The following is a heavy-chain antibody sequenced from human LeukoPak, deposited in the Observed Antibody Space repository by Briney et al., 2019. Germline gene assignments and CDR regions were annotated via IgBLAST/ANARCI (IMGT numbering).Heavy chain of an antibody. CDR2: ISGYNGNT. V-gene: IGHV1-18*01. CDR3: ARDRLYSYGYYGMDV. CDR1: GYTFSSYG. J-gene: IGHJ6*02. D-gene: IGHD5-18*01. Sequence: GASVKVSCKASGYTFSSYGISWVRQAPGQGLEWMGWISGYNGNTNCAQNLQGRVTMTTDTFTSTAYMELRGLRSDDTAVYYCARDRLYSYGYYGMDVWGQGTTVTVSS.